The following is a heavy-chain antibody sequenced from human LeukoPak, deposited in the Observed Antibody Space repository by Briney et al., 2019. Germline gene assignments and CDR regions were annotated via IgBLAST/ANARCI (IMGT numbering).Heavy chain of an antibody. D-gene: IGHD6-25*01. CDR1: GYTLTELS. J-gene: IGHJ5*02. CDR2: FDPEDGET. V-gene: IGHV1-24*01. Sequence: GASVKVSCKVSGYTLTELSMHWVRQAPGKGLEWMGGFDPEDGETIYAQKFQGRVTMTEDTSTDTAYMELSSLRSEDTAVYYCALLAGSSGGGNWFDPWGQGTLVTVSS. CDR3: ALLAGSSGGGNWFDP.